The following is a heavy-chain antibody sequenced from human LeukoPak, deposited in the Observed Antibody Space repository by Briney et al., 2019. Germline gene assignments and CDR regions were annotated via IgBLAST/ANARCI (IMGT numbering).Heavy chain of an antibody. CDR1: GYTFTSYD. V-gene: IGHV1-8*03. CDR2: MNPNSGNT. D-gene: IGHD3-16*01. J-gene: IGHJ4*02. Sequence: ASVKVSCKASGYTFTSYDINWVRQATGQGLEWMGWMNPNSGNTGYAQKFQGRVTITRNTSISTAYMELSSLRSEDTAVYYCARGSSWAPHSPAVYAEYWGQGTLVTVSS. CDR3: ARGSSWAPHSPAVYAEY.